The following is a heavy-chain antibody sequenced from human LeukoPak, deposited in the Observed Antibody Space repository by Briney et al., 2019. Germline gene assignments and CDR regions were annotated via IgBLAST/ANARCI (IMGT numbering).Heavy chain of an antibody. CDR2: IKQDGSEE. CDR1: GFTFSYYW. J-gene: IGHJ4*02. V-gene: IGHV3-7*01. D-gene: IGHD3-16*01. CDR3: ARACDMTVCSFDH. Sequence: NPGGSLRLSCAASGFTFSYYWMSWVRQAPGKGLEWVANIKQDGSEEMYVGSVKGRFTISRDNAKKSVYLEMNSLRAEDTAVYYCARACDMTVCSFDHWGQGTLVTVSS.